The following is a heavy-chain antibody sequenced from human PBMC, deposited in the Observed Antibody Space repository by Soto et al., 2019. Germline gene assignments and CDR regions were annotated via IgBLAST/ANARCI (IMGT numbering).Heavy chain of an antibody. CDR2: IYYSGST. V-gene: IGHV4-59*01. CDR1: GGSISSCY. Sequence: SETLSLTCTVSGGSISSCYWIWIRQPPGKGLEWIGYIYYSGSTNYNPSLKSRVTISVDTSKNQFSLKLSSVTAADTAVYYCARGSCDQSIVTARNLYAPRGRRTPVIVSS. D-gene: IGHD3-16*02. J-gene: IGHJ2*01. CDR3: ARGSCDQSIVTARNLYAP.